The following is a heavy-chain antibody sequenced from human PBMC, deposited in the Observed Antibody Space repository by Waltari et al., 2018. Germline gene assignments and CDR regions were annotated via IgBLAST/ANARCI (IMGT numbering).Heavy chain of an antibody. V-gene: IGHV4-34*02. J-gene: IGHJ1*01. CDR1: GFSPFTASS. CDR3: ARSAAIVVRGRYFQY. Sequence: QAQLQQWGAGLVKPSETLSLTCAVHGFSPFTASSWNWVRQVPGKGLEWIGEINDRGVTNYNPSLESRVAISVDTSKKQFSRTLTSVTAADTAVYYCARSAAIVVRGRYFQYWGQGTPVTVSS. D-gene: IGHD3-10*01. CDR2: INDRGVT.